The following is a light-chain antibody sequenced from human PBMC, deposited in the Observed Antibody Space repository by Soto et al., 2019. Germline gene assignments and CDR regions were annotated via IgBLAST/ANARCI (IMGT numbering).Light chain of an antibody. CDR2: GAS. J-gene: IGKJ3*01. CDR3: QQYGSSSFT. V-gene: IGKV3-20*01. Sequence: EIVLTQSPGTLSLSPGERATLSCRASQSISDNYLAWYQQKPGQAPRFLIYGASSRATGIPDMFSGSGSGTDFTLTISRLEPEDFAVYYCQQYGSSSFTFVPGTKVDIK. CDR1: QSISDNY.